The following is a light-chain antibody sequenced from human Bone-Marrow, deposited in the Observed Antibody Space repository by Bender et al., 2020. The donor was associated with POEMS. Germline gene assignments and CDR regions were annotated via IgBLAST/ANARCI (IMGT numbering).Light chain of an antibody. CDR3: SSYAGYNNFV. CDR2: EVT. V-gene: IGLV2-8*01. CDR1: SSDVGSYSL. Sequence: QSALTQPASVSGSPGQSITISCTGTSSDVGSYSLVSWYQQHPGKAPKLIIYEVTKRPSGVPDRFSGSKSGNTASLTVSGLQAEDEADYYCSSYAGYNNFVFGGGTKLTVL. J-gene: IGLJ2*01.